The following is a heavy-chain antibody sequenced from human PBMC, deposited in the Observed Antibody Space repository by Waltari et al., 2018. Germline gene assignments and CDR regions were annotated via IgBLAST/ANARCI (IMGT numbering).Heavy chain of an antibody. CDR3: ARRAQGGIDY. D-gene: IGHD3-16*01. CDR2: IYYSGST. CDR1: GGSISSYY. J-gene: IGHJ4*02. V-gene: IGHV4-59*01. Sequence: QVQLQESGPGLVKPSETLSLTCTVSGGSISSYYWSWIRQPPGKGLEWIGYIYYSGSTNYNPSLKSRVTISVDTSKNQFSLKLSSVTAADTAVYYCARRAQGGIDYWGQGTLVTVSS.